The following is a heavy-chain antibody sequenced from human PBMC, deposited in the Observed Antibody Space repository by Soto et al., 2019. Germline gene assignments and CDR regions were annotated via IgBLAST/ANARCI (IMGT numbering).Heavy chain of an antibody. J-gene: IGHJ1*01. D-gene: IGHD3-10*01. V-gene: IGHV4-30-2*01. CDR1: GGSISSGGYS. CDR3: ARWAPVFIQH. Sequence: QLQLQESGSGLVKPSQTLSLTCAVSGGSISSGGYSWSWIRQPPGQGLEWIGYIWHSGRSYYNPSQESLVIISVDRHKLQFSLKLIPVTAAATAVYYCARWAPVFIQHWGQGTLVTGSS. CDR2: IWHSGRS.